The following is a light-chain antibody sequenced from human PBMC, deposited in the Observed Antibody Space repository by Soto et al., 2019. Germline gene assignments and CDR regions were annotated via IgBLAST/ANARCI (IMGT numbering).Light chain of an antibody. CDR1: QMWLNTSNNKNY. Sequence: VVMTQFPESLTVSLGDSATINCNSSQMWLNTSNNKNYLGWYQQKPGQPPKLLIYWASSRESGVPDRFSGSGSGTDFTLTISSLQPEDVAFYSCQQYFSLPLAFGGGTKVDIK. CDR3: QQYFSLPLA. CDR2: WAS. J-gene: IGKJ4*01. V-gene: IGKV4-1*01.